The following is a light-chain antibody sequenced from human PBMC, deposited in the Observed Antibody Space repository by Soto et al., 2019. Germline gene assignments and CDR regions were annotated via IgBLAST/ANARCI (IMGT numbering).Light chain of an antibody. CDR3: QSYDSSLSGAWV. Sequence: QSVLTQPPSVSGAPGQRVTISCIGTTSNIGAGFDVHWYQQFPGTAPKLLIYGGTTRPSGVPDRFSGSQSSTSASLAITGLQPGDEADYYCQSYDSSLSGAWVFGGGTKLTVL. V-gene: IGLV1-40*01. J-gene: IGLJ3*02. CDR2: GGT. CDR1: TSNIGAGFD.